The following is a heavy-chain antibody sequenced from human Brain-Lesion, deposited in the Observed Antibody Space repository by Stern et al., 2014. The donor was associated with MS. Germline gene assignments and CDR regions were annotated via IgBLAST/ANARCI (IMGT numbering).Heavy chain of an antibody. D-gene: IGHD2-21*01. Sequence: QVQLVESGPGLVKPSQTLSLSCTVSGAPVSSGGYYWTRLRQRPGKGLEWGGYIHHTGATFYNPSLKSRVAISVDTSENQFSLKLTSVTAADTAVYYCAAIGPRMEGACFDIWGQGTMVTVSS. CDR3: AAIGPRMEGACFDI. CDR2: IHHTGAT. CDR1: GAPVSSGGYY. J-gene: IGHJ3*02. V-gene: IGHV4-31*03.